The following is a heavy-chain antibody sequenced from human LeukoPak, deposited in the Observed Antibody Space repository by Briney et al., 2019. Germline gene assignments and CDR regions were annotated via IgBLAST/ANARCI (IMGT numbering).Heavy chain of an antibody. CDR3: ARVWEYCSGGSCSLYGMGV. D-gene: IGHD2-15*01. V-gene: IGHV3-20*04. CDR2: INWNGGST. Sequence: GGSLRLSCAASGFTFDDYGMSWVRQAPGKGLEWVSGINWNGGSTGYADSVKGRFTISRDNAKNSLYLQINSLRAEDTALYYCARVWEYCSGGSCSLYGMGVWGQGTTVTVSS. J-gene: IGHJ6*02. CDR1: GFTFDDYG.